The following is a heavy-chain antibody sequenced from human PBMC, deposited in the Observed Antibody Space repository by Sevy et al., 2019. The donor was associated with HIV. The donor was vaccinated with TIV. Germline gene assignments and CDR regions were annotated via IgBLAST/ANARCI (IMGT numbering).Heavy chain of an antibody. V-gene: IGHV3-15*01. CDR2: IKSKTDGGTT. J-gene: IGHJ3*02. D-gene: IGHD2-15*01. Sequence: GSLRLSCAASGFTFSNAWMSWVRQAPGKGLEWVGRIKSKTDGGTTDYAAPVKGRFTISRDDSKNTLYLQMNSLKTEDTAVYYCTTDPDIVVVVAATGAFDIWGQGTMVTVSS. CDR3: TTDPDIVVVVAATGAFDI. CDR1: GFTFSNAW.